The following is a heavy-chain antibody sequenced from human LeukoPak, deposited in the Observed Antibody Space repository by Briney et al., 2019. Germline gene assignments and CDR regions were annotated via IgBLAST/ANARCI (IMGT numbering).Heavy chain of an antibody. J-gene: IGHJ4*02. V-gene: IGHV4-61*01. CDR2: IYYSGST. Sequence: SETLSLTCTVSGGSVSSGSYYWSWIRQPPGKGLEWIGYIYYSGSTNYNPSLKSRVTISVDTSKNQFSLKLSSVTAADTAVYYCARVAYCSGGSCDGYYFDYWGQGTLVTVSS. CDR3: ARVAYCSGGSCDGYYFDY. D-gene: IGHD2-15*01. CDR1: GGSVSSGSYY.